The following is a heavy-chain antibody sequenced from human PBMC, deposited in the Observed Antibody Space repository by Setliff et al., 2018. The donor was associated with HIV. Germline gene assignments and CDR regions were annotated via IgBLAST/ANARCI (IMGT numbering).Heavy chain of an antibody. V-gene: IGHV3-7*03. D-gene: IGHD2-2*03. Sequence: SGGSLRLSCAASGFTFSSNWMSWVRQAPGKGLEWVANIKEDGSEKHYVDSVKGRFTISRDNAKNSLYLQMNSLRAEDTAVYYCAKVDNGHCTSASCRDFDYWGQGTLVTVSS. J-gene: IGHJ4*02. CDR2: IKEDGSEK. CDR3: AKVDNGHCTSASCRDFDY. CDR1: GFTFSSNW.